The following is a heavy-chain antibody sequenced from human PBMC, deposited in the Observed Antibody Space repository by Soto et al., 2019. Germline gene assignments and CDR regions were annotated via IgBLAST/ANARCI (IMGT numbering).Heavy chain of an antibody. Sequence: GGSLRLSCAASGFTFSSYAMSWVRQAPGKGLEWVSAISGSGGSTYYADSVKGRFTISRDNSKNTLYLQMNSLRAEDTAVYYCANSHSGYSSSWPGGYYYYYMDVWGKGTTVTVSS. V-gene: IGHV3-23*01. D-gene: IGHD6-13*01. J-gene: IGHJ6*03. CDR1: GFTFSSYA. CDR2: ISGSGGST. CDR3: ANSHSGYSSSWPGGYYYYYMDV.